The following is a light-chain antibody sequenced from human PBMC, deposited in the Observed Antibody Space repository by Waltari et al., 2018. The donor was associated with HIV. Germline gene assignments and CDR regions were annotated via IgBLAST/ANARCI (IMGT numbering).Light chain of an antibody. Sequence: QSALTQPASVSGSPGQSITISCTGTSSDVGGYNYVSWYQQHPGKAPKLMIYEVSNRPSGVSNRCSGSKSGNTASLTISGLQAEDEADYYCSSYTSSSTLNYVFGTGTKVTVL. CDR2: EVS. V-gene: IGLV2-14*01. CDR1: SSDVGGYNY. CDR3: SSYTSSSTLNYV. J-gene: IGLJ1*01.